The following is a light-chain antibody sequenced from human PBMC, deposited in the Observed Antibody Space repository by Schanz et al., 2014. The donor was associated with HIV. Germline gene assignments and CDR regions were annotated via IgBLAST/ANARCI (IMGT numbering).Light chain of an antibody. J-gene: IGKJ5*01. CDR1: QSISTY. V-gene: IGKV1-39*01. CDR2: GAS. Sequence: DIQMTQSPSPLSASVGDRVTITCRASQSISTYVNWYQQKPGKAPKLLIFGASSLESAVPSRFSGSGSGTDFTLTISSLQPEDFATYYCLQQNTYPLTFGQGTRLEVK. CDR3: LQQNTYPLT.